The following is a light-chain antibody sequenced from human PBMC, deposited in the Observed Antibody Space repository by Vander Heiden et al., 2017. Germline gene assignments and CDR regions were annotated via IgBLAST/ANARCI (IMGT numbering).Light chain of an antibody. V-gene: IGKV4-1*01. CDR1: QRVLSSSNNKNY. J-gene: IGKJ4*01. Sequence: DIVMTHSPDYLAVSLGEGATINCNSSQRVLSSSNNKNYLAWYQQIPGQPPKLLINWASTRESGVPDRFSGSGSGTDFTLTISSLQAEDVAVYYCQQSSTAPLTFGGGTKVEIK. CDR3: QQSSTAPLT. CDR2: WAS.